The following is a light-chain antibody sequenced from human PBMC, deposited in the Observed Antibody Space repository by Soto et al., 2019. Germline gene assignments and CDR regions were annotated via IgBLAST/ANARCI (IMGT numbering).Light chain of an antibody. CDR2: EVT. CDR1: SSDVGSYNL. Sequence: QSVLTQPASVSGSPGQSITISCTGTSSDVGSYNLVSWYQQHPGKAPKLMIYEVTKRPSGVSSRFSGSKSGNTASLTISGLQAEDEADYYCCSYAGTSWVFVGGTKLTVL. V-gene: IGLV2-23*02. CDR3: CSYAGTSWV. J-gene: IGLJ3*02.